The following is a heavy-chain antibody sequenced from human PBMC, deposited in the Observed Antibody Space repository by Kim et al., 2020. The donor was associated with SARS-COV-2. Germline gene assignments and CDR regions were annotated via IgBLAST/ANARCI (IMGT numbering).Heavy chain of an antibody. Sequence: GGSLRLSCAASGFTFSSYWMSWVRQAPGKGLEWVANIKQDGSEKYYVDSVKGRFTISRDNAKNSLYLQMNSLRAEDTAVYYCARERGPISWLVFGYWGQGTLVTVSS. J-gene: IGHJ4*02. D-gene: IGHD5-12*01. CDR3: ARERGPISWLVFGY. CDR2: IKQDGSEK. CDR1: GFTFSSYW. V-gene: IGHV3-7*01.